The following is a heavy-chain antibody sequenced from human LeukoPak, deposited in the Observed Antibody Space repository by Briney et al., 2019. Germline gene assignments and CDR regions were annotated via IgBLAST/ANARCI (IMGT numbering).Heavy chain of an antibody. D-gene: IGHD3-22*01. CDR2: IWYDGSNK. J-gene: IGHJ4*02. CDR1: GFTFSSYG. V-gene: IGHV3-33*01. Sequence: PGRSLRLSCAASGFTFSSYGMHWVRQAPGKGLEWVAVIWYDGSNKYYADSVEGRFTISRDNSKNTLYLQMNSLRAEDTAVYYCARDGYYYDSSGPVDYWGQGTLVTVSS. CDR3: ARDGYYYDSSGPVDY.